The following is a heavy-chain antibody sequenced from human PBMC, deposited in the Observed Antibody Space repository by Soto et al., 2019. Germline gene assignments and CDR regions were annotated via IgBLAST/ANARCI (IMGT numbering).Heavy chain of an antibody. V-gene: IGHV4-30-4*01. J-gene: IGHJ4*02. D-gene: IGHD3-10*01. CDR2: IYYSGST. CDR3: ATQRFGSNAFFDI. CDR1: GGSINNGDYY. Sequence: SETLSLTCTVSGGSINNGDYYWSWIRQPPEKGLEWIGYIYYSGSTYYNPSLKSRVTISVDTSMNQFSLNLNSVTAADTAVYYCATQRFGSNAFFDIWGQGALVTVSS.